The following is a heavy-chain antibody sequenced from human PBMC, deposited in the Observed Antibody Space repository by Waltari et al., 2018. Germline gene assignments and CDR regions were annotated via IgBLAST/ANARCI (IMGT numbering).Heavy chain of an antibody. D-gene: IGHD3-22*01. CDR1: GGTFSGYA. J-gene: IGHJ4*02. CDR2: IIPIFGTA. Sequence: QVQLVQSGAEVKKPGSSVKVSCKASGGTFSGYAISWVRQAPGQGLEWMGGIIPIFGTANYAQKFQGRVTITADESTSTAYMELSSLRSEDTAVYYCARSSLTYYYDSSGYYGYWGQGTLVTVSS. V-gene: IGHV1-69*12. CDR3: ARSSLTYYYDSSGYYGY.